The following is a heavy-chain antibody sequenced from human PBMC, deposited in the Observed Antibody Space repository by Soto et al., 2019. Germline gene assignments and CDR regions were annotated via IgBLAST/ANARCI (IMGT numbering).Heavy chain of an antibody. D-gene: IGHD2-15*01. CDR3: ARVADCSGGRCYFSVDY. J-gene: IGHJ4*02. CDR1: GGSISSGDYY. CDR2: IYYSGST. V-gene: IGHV4-30-4*01. Sequence: QVQLQESGPGLVKPSQTLPLTCTVSGGSISSGDYYWSWIRQPPGKGLEWIVNIYYSGSTYYNPSLKSRVTISVDTSKNQFSLKLSSVTAADTAVYYCARVADCSGGRCYFSVDYWGQGTLVTVSS.